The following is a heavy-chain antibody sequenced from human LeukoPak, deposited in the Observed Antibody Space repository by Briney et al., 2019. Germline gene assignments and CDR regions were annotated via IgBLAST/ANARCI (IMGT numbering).Heavy chain of an antibody. D-gene: IGHD3-22*01. J-gene: IGHJ4*02. Sequence: SETLSLTCAVYGGSFSGYYWSWIRQPPGKGLEWIGEINHSGSTNYNPSLKSRVTISVDTSKNQFSLKLSPVTAADTAVYYCARAWSPVVVLDYWGQGTLVTVSS. V-gene: IGHV4-34*01. CDR2: INHSGST. CDR3: ARAWSPVVVLDY. CDR1: GGSFSGYY.